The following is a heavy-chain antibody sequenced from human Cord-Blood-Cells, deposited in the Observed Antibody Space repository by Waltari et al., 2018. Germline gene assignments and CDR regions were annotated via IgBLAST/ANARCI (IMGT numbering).Heavy chain of an antibody. CDR1: GFTFSSYA. CDR3: AKSGITIFGVVRTKYYFDY. Sequence: EVQLLESGGGLVQPGGSLRLSCAASGFTFSSYAMSWVRQAPGKGLEWVSAISGSGGNTYYADSVKGRFTISRDNSKNTLYLQMNSLRAEDTAVYYCAKSGITIFGVVRTKYYFDYWGQGTLVTVSS. V-gene: IGHV3-23*01. D-gene: IGHD3-3*01. CDR2: ISGSGGNT. J-gene: IGHJ4*02.